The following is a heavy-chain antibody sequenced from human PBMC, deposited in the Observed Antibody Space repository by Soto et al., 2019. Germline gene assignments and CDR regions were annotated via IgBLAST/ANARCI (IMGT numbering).Heavy chain of an antibody. CDR3: ARVGYAVSTGGAFDI. CDR1: GFTVSSNY. J-gene: IGHJ3*02. CDR2: IYSGGST. Sequence: EVQLVESGGGLIQPGGSLRLSCAASGFTVSSNYMSWVRQAPGKGLEWVSVIYSGGSTYYADSVKGRFTISRDHSKNTLSLHMNRLRAEDTAVYYCARVGYAVSTGGAFDIWGQGTMVTVSS. V-gene: IGHV3-53*01. D-gene: IGHD7-27*01.